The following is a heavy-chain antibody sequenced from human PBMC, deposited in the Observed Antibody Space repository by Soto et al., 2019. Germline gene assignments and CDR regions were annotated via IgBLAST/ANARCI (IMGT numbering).Heavy chain of an antibody. CDR1: GFTFSSYG. CDR2: IWYDGSNK. Sequence: QVQLVESGGGVVQPGRSLRLSCAASGFTFSSYGMHWVRQAPGKGLEWVAVIWYDGSNKYYADSVKGRFTISRDNSKSTLYLQMNSLRAEDTAVYYCARSYCSGGSCYSGYFDYWGQGTLVTVSS. CDR3: ARSYCSGGSCYSGYFDY. J-gene: IGHJ4*02. V-gene: IGHV3-33*01. D-gene: IGHD2-15*01.